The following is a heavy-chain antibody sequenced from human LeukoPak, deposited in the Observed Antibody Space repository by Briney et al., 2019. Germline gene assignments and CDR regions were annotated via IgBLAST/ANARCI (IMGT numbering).Heavy chain of an antibody. Sequence: GGSLRLSCAASGFTFSSYAMSWVRQAPGKGLEWVSAISGSGGSTYYADSVKGRFTISRDNSKNTQYLQMNSLRAEDTAVYYCAKEIAIAAAGMDFYYGMDVWGQGTTVTVSS. CDR3: AKEIAIAAAGMDFYYGMDV. CDR1: GFTFSSYA. D-gene: IGHD6-13*01. V-gene: IGHV3-23*01. CDR2: ISGSGGST. J-gene: IGHJ6*02.